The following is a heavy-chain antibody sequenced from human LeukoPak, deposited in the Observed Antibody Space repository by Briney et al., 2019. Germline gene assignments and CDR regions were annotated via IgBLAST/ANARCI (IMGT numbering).Heavy chain of an antibody. Sequence: ASVKVSCKASGYTFTSYGISWVRQAPGQGLEWMGWISVYNGNTNYAQKLQGRVTMTTDTSTSTAYMELRSLRSDDTAVYYCARDLRPDDAFDIWGQGTMVTVSS. CDR3: ARDLRPDDAFDI. V-gene: IGHV1-18*01. CDR1: GYTFTSYG. J-gene: IGHJ3*02. CDR2: ISVYNGNT.